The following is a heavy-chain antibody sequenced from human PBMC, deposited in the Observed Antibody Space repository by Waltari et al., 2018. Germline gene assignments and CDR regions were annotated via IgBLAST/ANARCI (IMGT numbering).Heavy chain of an antibody. Sequence: QVHLVQYGAEVKKPGASAKVSCRASGHTVISNYITWGRGAQGQGLEWMGKMNPGGRTTYAQKFQGRVTMTRDTSTNTVYMELSSLRSEDTAVYYCASGDYDDSTGSRYYGMDVWGQGTTVTVSS. V-gene: IGHV1-46*01. J-gene: IGHJ6*02. CDR1: GHTVISNY. CDR2: MNPGGRT. CDR3: ASGDYDDSTGSRYYGMDV. D-gene: IGHD3-22*01.